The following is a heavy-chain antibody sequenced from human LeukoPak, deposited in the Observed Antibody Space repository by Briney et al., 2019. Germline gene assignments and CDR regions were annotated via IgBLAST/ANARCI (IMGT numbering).Heavy chain of an antibody. D-gene: IGHD2-15*01. J-gene: IGHJ6*02. V-gene: IGHV1-69*13. CDR3: ASNLVVVVAATEDYYYYGMDV. CDR2: IIPIFGTA. CDR1: GGTFSSYA. Sequence: SVKVSCKASGGTFSSYAISWVRQAPGQGLEWMGGIIPIFGTANYAQKFQGRVTITADESTSTAYMELSSLRSEDTAVYYCASNLVVVVAATEDYYYYGMDVWGQGTTVTVSS.